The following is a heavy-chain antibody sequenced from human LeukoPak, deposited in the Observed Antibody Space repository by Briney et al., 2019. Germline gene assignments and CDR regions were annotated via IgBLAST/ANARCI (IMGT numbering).Heavy chain of an antibody. CDR2: ISGSGGST. CDR3: AKCTTGGYCSSTSCCYFDY. D-gene: IGHD2-2*01. J-gene: IGHJ4*02. CDR1: GFTFSSYA. V-gene: IGHV3-23*01. Sequence: GGSLRLSCAASGFTFSSYAMSWVRQAPGKGLEWVSAISGSGGSTYYADSVKGRFTISRDNSKNTLYLQMNSLRAEDTAVYYCAKCTTGGYCSSTSCCYFDYWGQGTLVTVSS.